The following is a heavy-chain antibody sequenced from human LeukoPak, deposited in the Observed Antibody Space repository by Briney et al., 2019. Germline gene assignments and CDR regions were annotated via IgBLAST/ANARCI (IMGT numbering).Heavy chain of an antibody. D-gene: IGHD1-26*01. V-gene: IGHV4-34*01. J-gene: IGHJ5*02. CDR2: INHSGST. CDR1: GGSFSGYY. Sequence: SETLSLTCAVYGGSFSGYYWSWIRQPPGKGLEWIGEINHSGSTNYNPSLKSRVTISVDTSKNQFSLKLSPVTAADTAVYYCARAGSYDRYNWFDPWGQGTLVTVSS. CDR3: ARAGSYDRYNWFDP.